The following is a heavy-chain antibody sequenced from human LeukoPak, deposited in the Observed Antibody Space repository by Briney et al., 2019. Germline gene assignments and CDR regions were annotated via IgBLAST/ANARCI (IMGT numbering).Heavy chain of an antibody. CDR2: IYYSGST. CDR1: GGSISSYY. J-gene: IGHJ5*02. CDR3: ARALRQQLVTGWFDP. Sequence: SETLSLTCTVSGGSISSYYWSWIRQPPGKGLEWIGYIYYSGSTNYNPSLKSRVTISVDTSKNQFSLRLSSVTAAATAVYYCARALRQQLVTGWFDPWGQGTLVTVSS. D-gene: IGHD6-13*01. V-gene: IGHV4-59*01.